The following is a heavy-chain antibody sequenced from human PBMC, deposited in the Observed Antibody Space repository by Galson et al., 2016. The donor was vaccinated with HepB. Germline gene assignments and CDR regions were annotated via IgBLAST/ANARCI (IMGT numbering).Heavy chain of an antibody. Sequence: SVKVSCKASGDTFSTYGIGWVRQAPGQGLEWMGGIIPLFGTTNYAQKFQGGVTITADASTGTGYMDLGSLGSEDAAVYYCARGRAGYHYDYWGQGTLVTVSS. J-gene: IGHJ4*02. CDR2: IIPLFGTT. CDR1: GDTFSTYG. D-gene: IGHD3-9*01. V-gene: IGHV1-69*13. CDR3: ARGRAGYHYDY.